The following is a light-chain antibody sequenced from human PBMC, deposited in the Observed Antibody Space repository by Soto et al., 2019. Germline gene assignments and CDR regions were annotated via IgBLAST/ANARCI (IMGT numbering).Light chain of an antibody. CDR3: QQYNSYSPYT. Sequence: DIQMTQSPSTLSASVGDRVTITCRASQSISSCLAWYKQKPGKAPKLLIYDAYSLESGVPSMFSGSGSGTEFSLTISSLQPDDFATYFGQQYNSYSPYTFGQGTKLEIK. CDR1: QSISSC. CDR2: DAY. J-gene: IGKJ2*01. V-gene: IGKV1-5*01.